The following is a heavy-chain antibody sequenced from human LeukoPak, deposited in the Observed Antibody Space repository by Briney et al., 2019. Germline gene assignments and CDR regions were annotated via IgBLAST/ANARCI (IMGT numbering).Heavy chain of an antibody. CDR2: IFYTGTT. CDR3: AKGWLQLGYYYGMDV. D-gene: IGHD5-24*01. CDR1: GGSISTYY. V-gene: IGHV4-59*08. Sequence: SETLSLTCTVSGGSISTYYWSWIRQPPGKGLEWIGHIFYTGTTNYNPSLKSRVIISVDTSKNQFSLKLSSVTAADTAVYYCAKGWLQLGYYYGMDVWGQGTTVTVSS. J-gene: IGHJ6*02.